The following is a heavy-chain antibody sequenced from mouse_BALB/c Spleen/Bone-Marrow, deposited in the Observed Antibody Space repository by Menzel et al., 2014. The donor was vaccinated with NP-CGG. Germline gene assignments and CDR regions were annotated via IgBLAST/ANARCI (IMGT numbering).Heavy chain of an antibody. CDR1: NYTFTTYY. CDR2: IYPGNVNT. J-gene: IGHJ2*01. D-gene: IGHD1-1*01. V-gene: IGHV1S56*01. Sequence: QVTLKECGPELVKPGASVRISCKASNYTFTTYYIYWVKQRPGQGLEWIGWIYPGNVNTKYNEKFKAKATLTADKSSSTAYMQLSSLTSEDSAVYFCARSRYGSYYGYWGQGTPTTVSS. CDR3: ARSRYGSYYGY.